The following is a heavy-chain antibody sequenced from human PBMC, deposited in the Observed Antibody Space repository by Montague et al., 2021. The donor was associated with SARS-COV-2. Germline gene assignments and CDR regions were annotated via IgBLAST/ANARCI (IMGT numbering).Heavy chain of an antibody. D-gene: IGHD2-2*02. CDR2: ISQSGNT. CDR3: ARLGDGIVPSPILGLGPYYSFYYMDV. Sequence: SETLSLTCAVSGGSFSRYYWSWIRQPPGKGLEWIGEISQSGNTKYNPSLRSRVSISLGTSRNQFSLKVSSVTAADTAIYYCARLGDGIVPSPILGLGPYYSFYYMDVWGKGTTVTVSS. V-gene: IGHV4-34*01. CDR1: GGSFSRYY. J-gene: IGHJ6*03.